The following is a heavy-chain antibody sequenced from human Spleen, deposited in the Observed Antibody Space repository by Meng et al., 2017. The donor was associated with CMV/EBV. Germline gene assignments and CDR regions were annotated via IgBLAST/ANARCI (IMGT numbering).Heavy chain of an antibody. J-gene: IGHJ4*02. CDR1: GGSFSGYY. CDR3: ARRKWFGELFYFDY. CDR2: IYYSGST. V-gene: IGHV4-34*01. Sequence: GSLRLSCAVYGGSFSGYYWGWIRQPPGKGLEWIGSIYYSGSTYYNPSLKSRVTISVDTSKNQFSLKLSSVTAAETAVYYCARRKWFGELFYFDYWARERWSPSPQ. D-gene: IGHD3-10*01.